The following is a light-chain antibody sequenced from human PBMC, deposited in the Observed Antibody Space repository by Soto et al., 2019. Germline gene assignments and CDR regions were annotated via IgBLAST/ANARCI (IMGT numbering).Light chain of an antibody. CDR1: QSVSSY. J-gene: IGKJ1*01. Sequence: EIVLTQSPATLSLSPGERATLSCRASQSVSSYLAWYQQKPGQAPRLLIYDASSRATVIPSRFSGSGSGTDFTLTISSLEPEDFAVYYCQQRSHWPVTFGQGTKVEIK. V-gene: IGKV3-11*01. CDR2: DAS. CDR3: QQRSHWPVT.